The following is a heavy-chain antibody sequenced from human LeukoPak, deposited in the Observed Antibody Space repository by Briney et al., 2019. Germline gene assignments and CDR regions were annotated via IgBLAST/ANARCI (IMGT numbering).Heavy chain of an antibody. CDR1: GYTFTSYG. CDR2: ISAYNGNT. Sequence: ASVKVSCKASGYTFTSYGISWVRQAPGQGLEWMVWISAYNGNTNYAQKLQGRVTMTTDTSTSTAYMELRSLRSDDTAVHYCARDMTYYYGSGTSYGMDVWGQGTTVTVSS. CDR3: ARDMTYYYGSGTSYGMDV. D-gene: IGHD3-10*01. V-gene: IGHV1-18*01. J-gene: IGHJ6*02.